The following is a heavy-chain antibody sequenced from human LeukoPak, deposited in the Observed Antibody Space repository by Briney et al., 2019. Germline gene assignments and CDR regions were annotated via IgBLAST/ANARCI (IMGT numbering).Heavy chain of an antibody. D-gene: IGHD6-6*01. CDR3: ARSANPGVHDFDP. J-gene: IGHJ5*02. CDR1: GLTFSNYA. Sequence: GGSLRLSCEASGLTFSNYAMAWVRQAPGKGLEWLSYITSSSNIDYADSVKGRFTISRDNAKNSLYLQMNSLRDEDTAVYYCARSANPGVHDFDPWGQGTLVTVSS. CDR2: ITSSSNI. V-gene: IGHV3-48*02.